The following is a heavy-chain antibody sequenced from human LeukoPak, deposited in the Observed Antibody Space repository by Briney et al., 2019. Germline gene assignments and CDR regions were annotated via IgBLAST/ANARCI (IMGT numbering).Heavy chain of an antibody. J-gene: IGHJ5*02. CDR1: GFTFSNYA. D-gene: IGHD6-13*01. CDR3: ARLSSSWPET. CDR2: ISYDGSNK. V-gene: IGHV3-30-3*01. Sequence: QPGGSLRLSCAASGFTFSNYAMSWVRQAPGKGLEWVAVISYDGSNKYYADSVKGRFTISRDNSKNTLYLQMNSLRAEDTAVYYCARLSSSWPETWGQGTLVTVSS.